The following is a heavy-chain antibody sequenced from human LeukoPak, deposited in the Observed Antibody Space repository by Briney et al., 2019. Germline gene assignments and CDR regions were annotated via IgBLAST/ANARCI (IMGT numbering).Heavy chain of an antibody. J-gene: IGHJ6*02. D-gene: IGHD3-10*01. V-gene: IGHV3-66*01. CDR1: GFTFSSYA. CDR2: IDSGSNT. CDR3: AREMSAGSYFPYGMDV. Sequence: GGSLRLSCAASGFTFSSYAMSWVRQAPGKGLEWVSIIDSGSNTYYGDSVKGRFTISRDYSKNTLYLQMNSLRADDTAIYYCAREMSAGSYFPYGMDVWGQGTTVIVSS.